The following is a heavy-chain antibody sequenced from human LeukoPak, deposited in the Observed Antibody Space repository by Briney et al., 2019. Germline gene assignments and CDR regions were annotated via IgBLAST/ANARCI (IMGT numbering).Heavy chain of an antibody. D-gene: IGHD3-10*01. CDR2: IYTSGST. Sequence: PSETLSLTCTVSGGSISSYYWSWLRQPAGKGLEWIGHIYTSGSTNYNPSLKSRVTMSLDTSKNQFSLKLSSVTAADTAVYYCAREGSGNNYNRYYFDYWGQGTLVTVSS. V-gene: IGHV4-4*07. CDR1: GGSISSYY. CDR3: AREGSGNNYNRYYFDY. J-gene: IGHJ4*02.